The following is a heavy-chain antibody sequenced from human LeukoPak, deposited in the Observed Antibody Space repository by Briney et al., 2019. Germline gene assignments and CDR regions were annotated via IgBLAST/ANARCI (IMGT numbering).Heavy chain of an antibody. V-gene: IGHV4-59*01. J-gene: IGHJ3*02. Sequence: SETLSLTCTVSGGSISSYYWSWIRQPPGRGLEWIGYIHYSGSTNYNPSLKSRVTISVDTSKNQFSLKLSSVTAADTAVYYCAREYSSSSGKTFDIWGQGTMVTVSS. CDR1: GGSISSYY. D-gene: IGHD6-6*01. CDR3: AREYSSSSGKTFDI. CDR2: IHYSGST.